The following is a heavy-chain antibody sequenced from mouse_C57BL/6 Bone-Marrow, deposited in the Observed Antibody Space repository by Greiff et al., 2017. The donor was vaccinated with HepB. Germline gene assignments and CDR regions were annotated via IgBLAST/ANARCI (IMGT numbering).Heavy chain of an antibody. CDR1: GYTFTSYW. J-gene: IGHJ1*03. D-gene: IGHD1-1*01. V-gene: IGHV1-69*01. Sequence: QVQLQQPGAELVMPGASVKLSCKASGYTFTSYWMHWVKQSPGQGLEWIGDIDPSDSYTNYNQKFKGKSTLSVDKSSSPAYMQLSSLTSEDSAVYYCARGKFPLTTVVARYFDVWGTGTTVTVSS. CDR3: ARGKFPLTTVVARYFDV. CDR2: IDPSDSYT.